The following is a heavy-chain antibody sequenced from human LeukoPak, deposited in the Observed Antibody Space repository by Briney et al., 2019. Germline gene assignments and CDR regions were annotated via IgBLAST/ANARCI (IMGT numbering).Heavy chain of an antibody. Sequence: GGSLRLSCAASGFTFSGYSMNWVRQAPGKGLEWVSSISSSSSYIYYADSVKGRFTISRDNAKNSLYLQMNSLRAEDTAVYYSARDDYGDYVPCYWGQGTLVTVSS. CDR3: ARDDYGDYVPCY. D-gene: IGHD4-17*01. CDR1: GFTFSGYS. V-gene: IGHV3-21*01. CDR2: ISSSSSYI. J-gene: IGHJ4*02.